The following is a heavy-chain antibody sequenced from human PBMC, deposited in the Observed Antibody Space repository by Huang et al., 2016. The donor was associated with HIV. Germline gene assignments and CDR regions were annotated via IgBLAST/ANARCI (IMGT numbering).Heavy chain of an antibody. J-gene: IGHJ3*02. Sequence: QVQLVESGGGVVQPGRSLRLSCAASGFPFNNHAMHWVRQAPGKGLDWLAVISNDGSNNYYADSVKGRFTISRDSSKSTLFLHRTSLRTEDTAVYYCARAKDTWDAYDIWGQGTMVIVSS. CDR1: GFPFNNHA. CDR2: ISNDGSNN. CDR3: ARAKDTWDAYDI. D-gene: IGHD5-18*01. V-gene: IGHV3-30-3*01.